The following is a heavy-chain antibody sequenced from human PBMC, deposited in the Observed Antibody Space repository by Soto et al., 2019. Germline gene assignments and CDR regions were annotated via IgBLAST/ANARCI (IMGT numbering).Heavy chain of an antibody. CDR2: IIPILGIA. V-gene: IGHV1-69*02. D-gene: IGHD3-3*01. CDR1: GGTFSSYT. CDR3: ARVPYYDFWSGYDNPFDY. J-gene: IGHJ4*02. Sequence: QVQLVQSGAEVQKPGSSVKVSCKASGGTFSSYTISWVRQAPGQGLEWMGRIIPILGIANYAQKFQGRVTITADKSTSTAYMELSSLRSEDTAVYYCARVPYYDFWSGYDNPFDYWGQGTLVTVSS.